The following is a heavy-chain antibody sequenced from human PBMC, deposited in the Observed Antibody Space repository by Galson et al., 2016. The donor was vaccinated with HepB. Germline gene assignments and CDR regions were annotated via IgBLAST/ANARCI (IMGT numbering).Heavy chain of an antibody. J-gene: IGHJ4*02. CDR1: GGFINNSTYY. D-gene: IGHD3-10*01. CDR3: ARHKLLWFGIDFNS. Sequence: SETLSLTCIVSGGFINNSTYYWGWVRQSPGKGLEWIGSLYYSGQTFYTPSLKSRVSMSVDTSKNHFSLTLRSVTAADTAVYFCARHKLLWFGIDFNSWGRGALVTVSS. CDR2: LYYSGQT. V-gene: IGHV4-39*01.